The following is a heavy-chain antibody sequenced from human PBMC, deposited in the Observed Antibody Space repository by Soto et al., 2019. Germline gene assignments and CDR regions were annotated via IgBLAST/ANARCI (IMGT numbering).Heavy chain of an antibody. CDR3: ASPRTDCSGGDCYSSLDY. J-gene: IGHJ4*02. CDR2: MNQDGSET. Sequence: GGSLRLSCAASGIAFSTYWMTWVRQAPGKGLEWVANMNQDGSETNYVDSVKGRFTISRDSAKNSLYLQMNSLRAEDTAVYYWASPRTDCSGGDCYSSLDYWGQGTLVTVSS. D-gene: IGHD2-15*01. V-gene: IGHV3-7*01. CDR1: GIAFSTYW.